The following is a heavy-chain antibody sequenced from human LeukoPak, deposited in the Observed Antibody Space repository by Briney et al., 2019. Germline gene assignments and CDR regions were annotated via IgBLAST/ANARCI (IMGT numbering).Heavy chain of an antibody. V-gene: IGHV1-3*01. CDR1: GYTFTSYA. Sequence: ASVKVSCKASGYTFTSYAMHWVRQAPGQRLEWMGWINAGNGNTKYSQKLQGRVTITRDTSASTAYMELSSLRSEDTAVYYCARDVGYCSSTSCYARNWFDPWGQGTLVTVSS. CDR3: ARDVGYCSSTSCYARNWFDP. D-gene: IGHD2-2*01. J-gene: IGHJ5*02. CDR2: INAGNGNT.